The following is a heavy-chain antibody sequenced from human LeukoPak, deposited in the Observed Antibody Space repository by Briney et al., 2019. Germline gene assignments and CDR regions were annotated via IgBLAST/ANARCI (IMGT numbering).Heavy chain of an antibody. CDR2: IIPIFGTA. Sequence: SVKVSCKASGGTFSSYAISWVRQAPGQGLEWMGGIIPIFGTANYAQKFQGRVTITTDESTSTAYMELSSLRSEDTAVYYCAKGWDIVATILDYWGQGTLVTVSS. D-gene: IGHD5-12*01. CDR3: AKGWDIVATILDY. V-gene: IGHV1-69*05. J-gene: IGHJ4*02. CDR1: GGTFSSYA.